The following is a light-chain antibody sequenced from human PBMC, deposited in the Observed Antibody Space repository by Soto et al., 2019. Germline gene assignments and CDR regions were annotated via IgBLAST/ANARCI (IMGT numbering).Light chain of an antibody. V-gene: IGLV1-40*01. CDR2: GNS. J-gene: IGLJ2*01. Sequence: QSVLTQPPSVSGAPGQRVTISCTGSSSNIGAGYDVHWYQQIPGTAPKLLIYGNSNRPSGVPVRFSGSKSGTSASLAITGLQAEDEADYYCQSYDSSLSGSVVFGGGTKVTVL. CDR1: SSNIGAGYD. CDR3: QSYDSSLSGSVV.